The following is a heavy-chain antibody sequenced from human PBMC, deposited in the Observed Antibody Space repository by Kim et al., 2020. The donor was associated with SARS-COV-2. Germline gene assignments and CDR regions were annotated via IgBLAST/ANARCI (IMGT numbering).Heavy chain of an antibody. D-gene: IGHD2-15*01. V-gene: IGHV3-15*01. CDR3: TRGYCSGGSCSN. J-gene: IGHJ4*02. Sequence: DYAEPVKGRFTISRDDSKNTLYLQMNSLKTEDTAVYYCTRGYCSGGSCSNWGQGTLVTVSS.